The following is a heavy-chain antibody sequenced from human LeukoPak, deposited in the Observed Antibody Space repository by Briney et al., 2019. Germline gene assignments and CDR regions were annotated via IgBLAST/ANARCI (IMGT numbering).Heavy chain of an antibody. J-gene: IGHJ4*02. V-gene: IGHV4-39*01. CDR2: IYCGGGAYYNPST. D-gene: IGHD3-10*01. CDR1: GDSINSSNYY. Sequence: PSETLSLTCTVSGDSINSSNYYWGWLRQPPGKGLEWIGTIYCGGGAYYNPSTYYNPSLMSRLTISVDTSKKQFSLKMSSVTAADTAVYYCARRKYDSGTSCLDYWGQGTLVTVSS. CDR3: ARRKYDSGTSCLDY.